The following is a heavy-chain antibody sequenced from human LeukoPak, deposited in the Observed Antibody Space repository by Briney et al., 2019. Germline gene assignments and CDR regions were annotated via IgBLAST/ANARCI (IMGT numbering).Heavy chain of an antibody. CDR3: AREEIPAAYFDY. CDR2: IYYSGST. V-gene: IGHV4-39*07. CDR1: GGSNSSTINH. Sequence: SETLSLTCTVSGGSNSSTINHWGWIRQPPGKGLEWIATIYYSGSTYYNPSLKSRVTISVDTSKNQFSLKLSSVTAADTAVYYCAREEIPAAYFDYWGQGTLVTVSS. D-gene: IGHD2-2*01. J-gene: IGHJ4*02.